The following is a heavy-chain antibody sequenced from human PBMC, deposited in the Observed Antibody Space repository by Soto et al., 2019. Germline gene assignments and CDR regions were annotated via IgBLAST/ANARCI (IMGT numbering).Heavy chain of an antibody. CDR2: INHSGST. CDR3: ATERIEAAGTGGYFDY. D-gene: IGHD6-13*01. CDR1: GGSFSGYY. V-gene: IGHV4-34*01. Sequence: SETLSLTCAVYGGSFSGYYWSWIRQPPGKGLEWIGEINHSGSTNYNPSLKSRVTISVDTSKNQFSLKLSSVTAADTAVYYCATERIEAAGTGGYFDYWGQGPLVTVYS. J-gene: IGHJ4*02.